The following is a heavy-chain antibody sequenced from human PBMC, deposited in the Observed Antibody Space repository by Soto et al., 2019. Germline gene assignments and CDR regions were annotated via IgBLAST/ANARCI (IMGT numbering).Heavy chain of an antibody. CDR3: ARGLAIKVVYYDFWSGYFTGSWFDP. D-gene: IGHD3-3*01. J-gene: IGHJ5*02. V-gene: IGHV4-34*01. Sequence: SETLSLTCAVYGGSFSGYYLSWIRQPPGKGLGWIGEINHSGSTNYNPSLKSRVTISVDTSKNQFSLKLSSVTAADTAVYYCARGLAIKVVYYDFWSGYFTGSWFDPWGQGTLVTVSS. CDR2: INHSGST. CDR1: GGSFSGYY.